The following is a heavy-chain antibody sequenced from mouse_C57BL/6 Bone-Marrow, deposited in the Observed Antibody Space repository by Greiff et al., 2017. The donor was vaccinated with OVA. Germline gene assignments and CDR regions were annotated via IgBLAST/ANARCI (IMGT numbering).Heavy chain of an antibody. CDR2: ISYDGSN. J-gene: IGHJ1*03. Sequence: EVQVVESGPGPVKPSQSLSLTCSVTGYSITSGYYWNWIRQFPGNKLEWMGYISYDGSNNYNPSLKNRISITRDTSKNQFFLKLNSVTTEDTATYYCARAGYYGSSYAWYFDVWGTGTTVTVSS. CDR3: ARAGYYGSSYAWYFDV. V-gene: IGHV3-6*01. CDR1: GYSITSGYY. D-gene: IGHD1-1*01.